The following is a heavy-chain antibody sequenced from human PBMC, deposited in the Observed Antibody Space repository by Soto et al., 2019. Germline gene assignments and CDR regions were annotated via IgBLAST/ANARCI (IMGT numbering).Heavy chain of an antibody. CDR1: GESLYDYY. V-gene: IGHV4-4*07. D-gene: IGHD1-1*01. CDR2: IYSSGST. J-gene: IGHJ4*02. Sequence: SETLSLTCTVSGESLYDYYWSWVRQPAGKGLEWIGRIYSSGSTNSNPSLKRRVTMSLDTSKNQFSLKMTSMTAADTAFYYCAREGTSGNYVGTLDYWGRGALVTVSS. CDR3: AREGTSGNYVGTLDY.